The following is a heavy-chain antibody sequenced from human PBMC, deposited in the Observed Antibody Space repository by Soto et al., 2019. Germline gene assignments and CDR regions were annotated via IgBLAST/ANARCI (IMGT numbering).Heavy chain of an antibody. CDR2: INPSGGST. J-gene: IGHJ6*02. CDR3: ARGGTIVVVVAATSVDYYGMDV. D-gene: IGHD2-15*01. V-gene: IGHV1-46*01. CDR1: GYTFTSYY. Sequence: ASVKVSCESSGYTFTSYYMHWVRQTPGQGLEWMGIINPSGGSTSYAQKFQGRVTMTRDTSTSTVYMELSSLRSEDTAVYYCARGGTIVVVVAATSVDYYGMDVWGQGTTVTVSS.